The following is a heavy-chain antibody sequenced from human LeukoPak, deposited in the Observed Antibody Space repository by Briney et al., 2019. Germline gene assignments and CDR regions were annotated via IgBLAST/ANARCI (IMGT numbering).Heavy chain of an antibody. V-gene: IGHV3-23*01. CDR2: ISGSGGST. D-gene: IGHD2-2*01. Sequence: GGSLRLSCAASGFTFSSYAMSWVRQAPGKGLEWVSAISGSGGSTYYADSVKGRFTISRDNSKNTLYLQMNSLRAEDTAVYYCAKVGYCSSCGLNLFDYWGQGTLVTVSS. J-gene: IGHJ4*02. CDR3: AKVGYCSSCGLNLFDY. CDR1: GFTFSSYA.